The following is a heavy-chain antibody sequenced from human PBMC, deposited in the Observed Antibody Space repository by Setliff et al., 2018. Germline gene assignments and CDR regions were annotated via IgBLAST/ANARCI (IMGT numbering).Heavy chain of an antibody. Sequence: SETLSLTCTVSGDSISSSTYHWGWIRQSPGKGLEWIGNIYYNGNTNKNPSLKSRATISVDTSRDQFSLRLRSVTAADTAMYYCARVRVVQGYYEFDYWGQGTLVTVS. CDR2: IYYNGNT. J-gene: IGHJ4*02. CDR1: GDSISSSTYH. CDR3: ARVRVVQGYYEFDY. V-gene: IGHV4-39*07. D-gene: IGHD3-16*01.